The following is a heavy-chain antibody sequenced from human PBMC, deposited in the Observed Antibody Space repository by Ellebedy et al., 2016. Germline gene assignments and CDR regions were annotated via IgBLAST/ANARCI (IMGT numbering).Heavy chain of an antibody. Sequence: ETLSLTCAASGFTFSNAWMNWVRQAPGKGLEWVGRIKRKTDGWAADYAAPVKGRFTISRDDSKNTLYLQMNSLKTEDTAVYFCTTVYRYNYDSVWGQGTLVTVSS. CDR3: TTVYRYNYDSV. V-gene: IGHV3-15*01. D-gene: IGHD5-18*01. CDR1: GFTFSNAW. CDR2: IKRKTDGWAA. J-gene: IGHJ4*02.